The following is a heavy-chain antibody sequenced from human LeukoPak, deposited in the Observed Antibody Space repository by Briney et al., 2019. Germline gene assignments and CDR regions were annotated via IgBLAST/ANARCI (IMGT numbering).Heavy chain of an antibody. V-gene: IGHV4-59*01. CDR2: IYYSGST. D-gene: IGHD3/OR15-3a*01. J-gene: IGHJ4*02. Sequence: SETLSLTCTVSGGSISSYYWSWIRQPPGKGLEWIGYIYYSGSTNYNPSLKSRVTISVDTSKNQFSLKLSSVTAADTALYYCAKDRGTGFLHDWTVSSWGQGTRVTVSS. CDR3: AKDRGTGFLHDWTVSS. CDR1: GGSISSYY.